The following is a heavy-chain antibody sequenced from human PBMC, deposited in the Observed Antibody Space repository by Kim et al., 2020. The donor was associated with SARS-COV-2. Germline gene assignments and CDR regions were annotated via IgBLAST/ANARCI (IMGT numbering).Heavy chain of an antibody. Sequence: GGSLRLSCAASGFTFDDYAMHWVRQAPGKGLEWVSGISWNSGSIGYADSVKGRFTISRDNAKNSLYLQMNSLRAEDTALYYCAKELLYSGYLYWGQGTLVTVSS. CDR2: ISWNSGSI. J-gene: IGHJ4*02. CDR3: AKELLYSGYLY. D-gene: IGHD5-12*01. CDR1: GFTFDDYA. V-gene: IGHV3-9*01.